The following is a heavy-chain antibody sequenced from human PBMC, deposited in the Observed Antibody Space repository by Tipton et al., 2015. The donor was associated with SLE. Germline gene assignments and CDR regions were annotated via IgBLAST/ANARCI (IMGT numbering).Heavy chain of an antibody. CDR2: INMDETTT. CDR1: GFTFSSHR. Sequence: SLRLSCEASGFTFSSHRMHWVRQRPGKGLEWVSYINMDETTTNYADSVKGRFTVSRDNGKNLLYLQMSSLRLDDTAVYFCAKDFTNYGMDVWGQGTTVTVSS. J-gene: IGHJ6*02. D-gene: IGHD5-24*01. CDR3: AKDFTNYGMDV. V-gene: IGHV3-74*01.